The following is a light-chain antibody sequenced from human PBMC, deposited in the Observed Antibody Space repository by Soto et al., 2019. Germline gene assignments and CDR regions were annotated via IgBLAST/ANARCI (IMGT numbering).Light chain of an antibody. CDR1: QGIGSA. CDR3: HTRTNCPMIK. Sequence: IHFTQSPSSLSSSVGDRVSITCLSSQGIGSALAWYQLKPGAAPALLIYDASTLESGVPSRFSGTTSGADLTLNISSLKHEDFEVHYCHTRTNCPMIKLGQRKSMDIK. CDR2: DAS. V-gene: IGKV1D-13*01. J-gene: IGKJ5*01.